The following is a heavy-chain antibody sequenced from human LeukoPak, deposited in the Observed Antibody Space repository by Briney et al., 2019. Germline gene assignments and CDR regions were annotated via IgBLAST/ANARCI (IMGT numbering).Heavy chain of an antibody. CDR2: ISSNGGST. CDR1: GFPFSSYA. D-gene: IGHD3-22*01. Sequence: PGGSLRLSCGASGFPFSSYAMPWVRRAPGKGVEYVSAISSNGGSTYYANSVKGRFTIPRDNSKNTLYLQMGSLRAEDMAVYYCARADYYDSSPDYWGQGTLVTVSS. CDR3: ARADYYDSSPDY. V-gene: IGHV3-64*01. J-gene: IGHJ4*02.